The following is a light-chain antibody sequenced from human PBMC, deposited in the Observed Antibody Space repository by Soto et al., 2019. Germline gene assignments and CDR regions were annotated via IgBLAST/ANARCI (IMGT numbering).Light chain of an antibody. CDR1: QSVSTSY. Sequence: EIVLTQSPGTLSFSPGETATLSCRASQSVSTSYLAWYHQKPGQAPRLLVYGASNRASGIPERFSGSGSGTDFTLTISRLEPEDFAVYYWQQFGSSPPMYTFGQGTKLEIK. CDR2: GAS. CDR3: QQFGSSPPMYT. J-gene: IGKJ2*01. V-gene: IGKV3-20*01.